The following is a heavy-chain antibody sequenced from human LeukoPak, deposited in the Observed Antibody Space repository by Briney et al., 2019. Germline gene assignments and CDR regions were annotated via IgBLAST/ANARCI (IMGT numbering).Heavy chain of an antibody. Sequence: GRSLRLSCAASGFTFSSYSMNWVRQAPGKGLEWVGRIKSKTAGGTTDYPAPVKGRFTISRDDSEKTLYLQMNSLKTEDTAVYYCTTDSGDYGDYVRKWGQGTLVTVSS. D-gene: IGHD4-17*01. J-gene: IGHJ4*02. CDR2: IKSKTAGGTT. CDR1: GFTFSSYS. CDR3: TTDSGDYGDYVRK. V-gene: IGHV3-15*01.